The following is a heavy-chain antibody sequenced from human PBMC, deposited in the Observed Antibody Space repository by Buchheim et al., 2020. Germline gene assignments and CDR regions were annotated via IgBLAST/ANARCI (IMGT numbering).Heavy chain of an antibody. Sequence: QVQLVQSGPEVKKPGASVKVSCKASGYTFTGYYMHWVRQAPGQGLEWMGVINPSGGSKSYAQKFQGRVIMTRDRYTRRVYLELSSLRSEDTAVYYCARDDVGGMDVWGQGTT. D-gene: IGHD3-10*02. CDR3: ARDDVGGMDV. J-gene: IGHJ6*02. CDR1: GYTFTGYY. V-gene: IGHV1-46*01. CDR2: INPSGGSK.